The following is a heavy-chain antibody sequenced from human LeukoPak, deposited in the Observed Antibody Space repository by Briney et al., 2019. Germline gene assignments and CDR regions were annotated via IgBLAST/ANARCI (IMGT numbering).Heavy chain of an antibody. CDR1: GFTFSSYA. Sequence: GGSLRLSCAASGFTFSSYAMSWVRQAPGKGLECVSAISGSGGSTYYADSVKGRFTISRDNSKNTLYLQMNSLRAEDTAVYYCAKDFARYYYDSSGYHDYWGQGTLVTVSS. V-gene: IGHV3-23*01. J-gene: IGHJ4*02. CDR2: ISGSGGST. CDR3: AKDFARYYYDSSGYHDY. D-gene: IGHD3-22*01.